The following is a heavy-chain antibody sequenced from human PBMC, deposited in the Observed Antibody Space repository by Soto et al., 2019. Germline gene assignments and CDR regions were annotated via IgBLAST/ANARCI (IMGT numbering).Heavy chain of an antibody. CDR1: GFTFSSYG. J-gene: IGHJ6*02. CDR3: AKDYSSSWYFDYYYGMDV. CDR2: ISYDGSNK. Sequence: GGSLRLSCAASGFTFSSYGMHWVRQAPGKGLEWVAVISYDGSNKYYADSVKGRFTISRDNSKNTLYLQMNSLRAEDTAVYYCAKDYSSSWYFDYYYGMDVWGQGPTVTVSS. V-gene: IGHV3-30*18. D-gene: IGHD6-13*01.